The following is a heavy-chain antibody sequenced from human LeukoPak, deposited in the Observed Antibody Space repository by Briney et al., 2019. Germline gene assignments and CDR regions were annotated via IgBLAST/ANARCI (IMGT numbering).Heavy chain of an antibody. J-gene: IGHJ4*02. V-gene: IGHV3-23*01. D-gene: IGHD2-15*01. CDR2: LTRSGGDT. CDR3: TTDSGIVEVCWLGYCSGGTPKIDY. Sequence: EPGGSLRLSCAASGFTFTDYPMSWVRQAPGKGVEWVSALTRSGGDTYHADTVKGRFTISRVNSKDTLYLQMNSLKTEDTAVYYCTTDSGIVEVCWLGYCSGGTPKIDYWGQGTLVTVSS. CDR1: GFTFTDYP.